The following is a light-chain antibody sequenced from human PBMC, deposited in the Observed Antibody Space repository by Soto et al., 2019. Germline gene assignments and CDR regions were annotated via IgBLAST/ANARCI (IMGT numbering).Light chain of an antibody. J-gene: IGKJ1*01. V-gene: IGKV3-20*01. CDR3: QQYISSPLT. CDR1: QSVSNNY. Sequence: EIVLTQSPGTLSLSPGESATLSCRASQSVSNNYLAWYQQKPGQAPRLVIYGASNRATGIPDRFSASGSGTDFTLTISRLEPEDFAVYYCQQYISSPLTVGQGTKVDIK. CDR2: GAS.